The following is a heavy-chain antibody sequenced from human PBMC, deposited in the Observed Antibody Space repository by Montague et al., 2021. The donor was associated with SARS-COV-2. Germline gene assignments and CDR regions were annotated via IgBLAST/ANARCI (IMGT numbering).Heavy chain of an antibody. J-gene: IGHJ3*02. D-gene: IGHD3-22*01. CDR3: ARGALLYDSSGYYSDAFDI. V-gene: IGHV4-4*07. Sequence: STNYNPSLKSRVTMSVDTSKNQFSLKLSSVTAADTSVYYCARGALLYDSSGYYSDAFDIGGQWTMVTVSS. CDR2: ST.